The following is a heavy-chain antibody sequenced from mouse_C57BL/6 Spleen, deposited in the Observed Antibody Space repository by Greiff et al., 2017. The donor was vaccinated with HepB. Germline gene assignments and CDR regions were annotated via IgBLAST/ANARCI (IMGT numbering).Heavy chain of an antibody. CDR2: IHPNSGST. D-gene: IGHD1-1*01. V-gene: IGHV1-64*01. Sequence: QVQLQQPGAELVKPGASVKLSCKASGYTFTSYWMHWVKQRPGQGLEWIGMIHPNSGSTNYNEKFKSKATLTVDKSSSTAYMQLSSLTSEDSAVYYCAGRYYGSSSFAYWGQGTLVTVSA. J-gene: IGHJ3*01. CDR3: AGRYYGSSSFAY. CDR1: GYTFTSYW.